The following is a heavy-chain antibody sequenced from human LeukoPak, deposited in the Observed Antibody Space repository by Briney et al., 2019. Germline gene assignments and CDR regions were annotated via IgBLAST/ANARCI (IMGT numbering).Heavy chain of an antibody. CDR2: INWNGGST. CDR1: GFTFDDYG. V-gene: IGHV3-20*01. D-gene: IGHD3-10*01. Sequence: PGGSLRLSCAASGFTFDDYGMSWVRQAPGKGLEWVSGINWNGGSTGYADSVKGRFTISRDNAKNSLYLQMNSLRAEDTALYHCARDLGADYYGSGSYGGAFDIWGQGTMVTVSS. CDR3: ARDLGADYYGSGSYGGAFDI. J-gene: IGHJ3*02.